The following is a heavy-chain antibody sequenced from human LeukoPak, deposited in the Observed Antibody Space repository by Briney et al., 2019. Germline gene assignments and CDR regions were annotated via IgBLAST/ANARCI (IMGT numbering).Heavy chain of an antibody. CDR1: GYRFISYW. Sequence: ESLKISFKGSGYRFISYWNGWVRKMPGKGLEWMGTIYPSDSETGYSPSFQGQVTISADKSISTAYLQWSSLKASDTAMYYCAREGFDYWGQGTLVTVSS. CDR3: AREGFDY. CDR2: IYPSDSET. J-gene: IGHJ4*02. V-gene: IGHV5-51*01.